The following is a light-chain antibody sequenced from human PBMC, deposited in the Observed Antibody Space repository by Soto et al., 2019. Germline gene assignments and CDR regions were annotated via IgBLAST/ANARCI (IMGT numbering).Light chain of an antibody. CDR3: QQYGSSPQT. V-gene: IGKV3-20*01. J-gene: IGKJ4*01. Sequence: EIVLTQSPGTLSLSPGERATLSCRASQSVYKNFLSWYQQKPGQAPRLLINGASNRATGIPDRFSGSGSGTDISLTIDSLEPEDFAVYFCQQYGSSPQTFGGGTKVAIK. CDR1: QSVYKNF. CDR2: GAS.